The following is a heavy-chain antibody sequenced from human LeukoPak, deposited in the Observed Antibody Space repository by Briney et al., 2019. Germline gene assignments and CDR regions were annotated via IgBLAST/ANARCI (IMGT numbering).Heavy chain of an antibody. J-gene: IGHJ5*02. V-gene: IGHV4-34*01. CDR2: INHSGST. D-gene: IGHD4-23*01. CDR3: ARSPMVNNWFDP. CDR1: GGSFSGYY. Sequence: SETLSLTCAAYGGSFSGYYWSWIRQPPGKGLEWIGEINHSGSTNYNPSLKSRVTISVDTSKNQFSLKLSSVTAADTAVYYCARSPMVNNWFDPWGQGTLVTVSS.